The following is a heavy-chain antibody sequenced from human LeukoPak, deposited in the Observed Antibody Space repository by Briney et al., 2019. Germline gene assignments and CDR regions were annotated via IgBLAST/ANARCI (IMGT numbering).Heavy chain of an antibody. CDR1: GGSFCGYY. J-gene: IGHJ4*02. CDR2: INHSGST. Sequence: PSETLSLTCAVYGGSFCGYYWSWLRQPPGKGLEWIGEINHSGSTNYNPSLKSRVTISVDTSKNQFSLKLSSVTAADTAVYYCARGGRPNYVWGSYRYSYYFDYWGQGTLVTVSS. CDR3: ARGGRPNYVWGSYRYSYYFDY. D-gene: IGHD3-16*02. V-gene: IGHV4-34*01.